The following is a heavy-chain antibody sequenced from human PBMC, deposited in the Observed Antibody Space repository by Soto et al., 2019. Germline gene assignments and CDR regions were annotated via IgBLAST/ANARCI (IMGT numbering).Heavy chain of an antibody. CDR1: GGSISSYY. CDR3: ARTVLDYGSGSYLYYFDY. J-gene: IGHJ4*02. V-gene: IGHV4-59*01. Sequence: LLQLPETLSLTCTVSGGSISSYYWSWIRQPPGKGLEWIGYIYYSGSTNYNPSLKSRVTISVDTSKNQFSLKLSSVTAADTAVYYCARTVLDYGSGSYLYYFDYWGQGTLVTVSS. CDR2: IYYSGST. D-gene: IGHD3-10*01.